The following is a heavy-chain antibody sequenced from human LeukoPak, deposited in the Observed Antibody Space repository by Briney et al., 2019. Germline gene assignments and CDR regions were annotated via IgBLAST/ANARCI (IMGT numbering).Heavy chain of an antibody. D-gene: IGHD2-2*01. V-gene: IGHV5-10-1*01. CDR2: IDPSDSYT. J-gene: IGHJ4*02. CDR1: GYSFTSYW. Sequence: GESLRISCKGSGYSFTSYWISWVRQMPGKGLEWMGRIDPSDSYTNYSPSFQGHVTISADKSISTAHLQWSSLKASDTAMYYCARGERGYCSSTSCWAYFDYWGQGTLVTVSS. CDR3: ARGERGYCSSTSCWAYFDY.